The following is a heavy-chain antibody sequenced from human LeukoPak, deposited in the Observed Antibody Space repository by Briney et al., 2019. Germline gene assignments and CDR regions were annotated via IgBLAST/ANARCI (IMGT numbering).Heavy chain of an antibody. Sequence: PSETLSLTCTVSGGSISSGSYYWSWIRQPAGKGLEWIGRIYTSGSTNYNPSLKSRVTISVDTSKNQFSLKLSSVTAADTAVYYCARVIYSYATDYYMDVWGKGTTVTISS. CDR3: ARVIYSYATDYYMDV. J-gene: IGHJ6*03. CDR2: IYTSGST. V-gene: IGHV4-61*02. D-gene: IGHD5-18*01. CDR1: GGSISSGSYY.